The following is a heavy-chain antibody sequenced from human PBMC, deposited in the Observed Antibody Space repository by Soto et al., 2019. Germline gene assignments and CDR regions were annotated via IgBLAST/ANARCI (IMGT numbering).Heavy chain of an antibody. V-gene: IGHV3-48*03. J-gene: IGHJ4*02. Sequence: DVRLVESGGGFIQPGGSLRLSCAASGFSFEEYEMNWVRQAPGQGLEWVSYINQYGKITYYADSVKGRFTVSRDDAKNSLFLQMDRLRAEDTALYYCARAAWSAEGWDHWGQAILVPVSS. CDR3: ARAAWSAEGWDH. CDR2: INQYGKIT. D-gene: IGHD1-26*01. CDR1: GFSFEEYE.